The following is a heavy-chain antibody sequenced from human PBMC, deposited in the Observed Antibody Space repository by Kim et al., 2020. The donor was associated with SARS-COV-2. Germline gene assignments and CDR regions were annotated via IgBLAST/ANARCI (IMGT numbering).Heavy chain of an antibody. D-gene: IGHD3-10*01. CDR3: ARLKVVRGVITNYYYYGMDV. Sequence: SETLSLTCTVSGGSISSYSYYWGWLRPPQGKELVWIVSIYYSGSTYYNPSLKSRVTVSVDKTKNQFSLKLSSVTAADTAVYYCARLKVVRGVITNYYYYGMDVWGQGTTVTVSS. CDR2: IYYSGST. V-gene: IGHV4-39*01. CDR1: GGSISSYSYY. J-gene: IGHJ6*02.